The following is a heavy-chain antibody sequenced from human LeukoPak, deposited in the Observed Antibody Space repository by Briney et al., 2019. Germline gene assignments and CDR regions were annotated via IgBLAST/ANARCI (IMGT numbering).Heavy chain of an antibody. V-gene: IGHV3-11*04. CDR2: ISSSGSTI. Sequence: GGSLRLSCAASGFTFSDYYMSWIRQAPGKGREWVSYISSSGSTIYYADSVKGRFTISRDNAKNSLYLQMNSLRAEDTAVYYCARDTDFWSGYYIRYYYYYMDVWGKGTTVTVSS. D-gene: IGHD3-3*01. CDR3: ARDTDFWSGYYIRYYYYYMDV. J-gene: IGHJ6*03. CDR1: GFTFSDYY.